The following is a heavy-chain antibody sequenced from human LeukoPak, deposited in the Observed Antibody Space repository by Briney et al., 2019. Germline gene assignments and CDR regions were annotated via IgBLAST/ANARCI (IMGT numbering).Heavy chain of an antibody. CDR1: GLTFSSYS. CDR3: ARAGGSYYAFDY. CDR2: ISSSSSYI. Sequence: GGSLRLSCAASGLTFSSYSMNWVRQAPGKGLEWVSSISSSSSYIYYADSVKGRFTISRDNAKNSLYLQMNSLRAEDTAVYYCARAGGSYYAFDYWGQGTLVTVSS. V-gene: IGHV3-21*01. D-gene: IGHD1-26*01. J-gene: IGHJ4*02.